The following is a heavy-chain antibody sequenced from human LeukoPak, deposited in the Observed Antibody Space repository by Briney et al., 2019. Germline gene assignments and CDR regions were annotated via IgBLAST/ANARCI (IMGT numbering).Heavy chain of an antibody. J-gene: IGHJ3*02. Sequence: SGTLSLTCTVSGVSISIYYGSWIRPPPGKGLEWIGYIYYSGSTNYNPSLKSRVTISVDTSKNQFSLKLSSVTAADTAVYYCARAIIAPRQVGDAFDIWGQGTMVTVSS. CDR2: IYYSGST. D-gene: IGHD1-26*01. CDR1: GVSISIYY. CDR3: ARAIIAPRQVGDAFDI. V-gene: IGHV4-59*01.